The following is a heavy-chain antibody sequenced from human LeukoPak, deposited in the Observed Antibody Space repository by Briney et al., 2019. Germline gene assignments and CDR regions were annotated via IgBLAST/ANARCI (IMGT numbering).Heavy chain of an antibody. CDR2: IRNKANSYTT. CDR1: GFTFSDHY. D-gene: IGHD4-17*01. J-gene: IGHJ4*02. V-gene: IGHV3-72*01. CDR3: ARASVTLPFDC. Sequence: GGSLRLSCAASGFTFSDHYMDWVRQAPGKGLEWVGRIRNKANSYTTQYAASLKDRFTISRDDSKNSLYLQMNSLKTEDTAVYYCARASVTLPFDCWGQGTLVTVSS.